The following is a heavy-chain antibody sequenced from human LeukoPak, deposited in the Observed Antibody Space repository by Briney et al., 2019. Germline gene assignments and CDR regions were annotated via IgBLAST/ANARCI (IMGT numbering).Heavy chain of an antibody. CDR3: ARVSYYYDSSDYYYYYYMDV. Sequence: GASVKVSCKASGGTFSSYAISWVRQAPGQGLEWMGGIIPIFGTANYAQKFQGRVTITADESTSTAYMELSSLRSEDTAVYYCARVSYYYDSSDYYYYYYMDVWGKGTTVTISS. CDR1: GGTFSSYA. V-gene: IGHV1-69*13. D-gene: IGHD3-22*01. J-gene: IGHJ6*03. CDR2: IIPIFGTA.